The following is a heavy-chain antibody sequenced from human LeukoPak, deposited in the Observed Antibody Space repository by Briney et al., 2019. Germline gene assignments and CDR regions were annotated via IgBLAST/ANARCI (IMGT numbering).Heavy chain of an antibody. CDR1: VYTFTGYY. V-gene: IGHV1-2*02. CDR2: LNPNSGGT. CDR3: ATSASQYQLLVDY. Sequence: ASVKVSCKASVYTFTGYYMHWVRQAPGQGLEWMGWLNPNSGGTNYAQKFQGRVTMTRDTSISTAYMELSRLRSDDTAVYYCATSASQYQLLVDYWGQGTLVTVSS. D-gene: IGHD2-2*01. J-gene: IGHJ4*02.